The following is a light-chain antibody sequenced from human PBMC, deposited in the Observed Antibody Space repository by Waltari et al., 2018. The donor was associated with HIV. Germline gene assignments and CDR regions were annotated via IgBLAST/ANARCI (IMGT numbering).Light chain of an antibody. CDR2: GKN. V-gene: IGLV3-19*01. CDR3: NSRDSSGNHQV. CDR1: SLRSYY. J-gene: IGLJ2*01. Sequence: SSELTQDPAVSVAVGQTVRITCQGDSLRSYYASWYQQKPGQAPVLVIYGKNNRTTWIPDRFSGSSSGNTASLTITGAQAEDEADYYCNSRDSSGNHQVFGGGTKLTVL.